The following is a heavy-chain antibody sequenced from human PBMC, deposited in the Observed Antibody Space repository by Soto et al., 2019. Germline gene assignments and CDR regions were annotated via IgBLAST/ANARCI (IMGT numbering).Heavy chain of an antibody. Sequence: QVQLQESGPVLVKPSETLSLTCTVSGVSISSYYWSWIRPPPGKGLEWIGYIFYSGSTNYNPTLKSRVTISVDTSQNHFAVKLRSVTAADTAVYYCARDGDVTSNYGGYTDVWGKGPTVTVSS. CDR2: IFYSGST. J-gene: IGHJ6*03. V-gene: IGHV4-59*01. CDR1: GVSISSYY. D-gene: IGHD4-4*01. CDR3: ARDGDVTSNYGGYTDV.